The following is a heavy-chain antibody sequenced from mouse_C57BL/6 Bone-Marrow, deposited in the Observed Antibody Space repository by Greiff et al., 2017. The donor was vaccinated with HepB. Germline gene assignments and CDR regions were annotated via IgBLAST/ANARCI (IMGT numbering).Heavy chain of an antibody. V-gene: IGHV5-9-1*02. J-gene: IGHJ4*01. CDR1: GFTFSSYA. CDR2: ISSGGDYI. CDR3: TREYYYVSSHYSAMDY. D-gene: IGHD1-1*01. Sequence: EVHLVESGEGLVKPGGSLKLSCAASGFTFSSYAMSWVRQTPEKRPEWVAYISSGGDYIYYADTVKGRFTITRDNARNTLYLQMSSLKSEDTSMYYCTREYYYVSSHYSAMDYWGQGTSVTVSS.